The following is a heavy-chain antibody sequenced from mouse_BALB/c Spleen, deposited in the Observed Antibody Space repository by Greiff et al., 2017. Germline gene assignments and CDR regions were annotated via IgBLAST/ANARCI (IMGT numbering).Heavy chain of an antibody. CDR2: ISSGGSYT. CDR1: GFTFSSYG. Sequence: EVQGVESGGDLVKPGGSLKLSCAASGFTFSSYGMSWVRQTPDKRLEWVATISSGGSYTYYPDSVKGRFTISRDNAKNTLYLQMSSLKSEDTAMYYCARQGDYGWYFDVWGAGTTVTVSS. J-gene: IGHJ1*01. V-gene: IGHV5-6*01. CDR3: ARQGDYGWYFDV. D-gene: IGHD1-1*01.